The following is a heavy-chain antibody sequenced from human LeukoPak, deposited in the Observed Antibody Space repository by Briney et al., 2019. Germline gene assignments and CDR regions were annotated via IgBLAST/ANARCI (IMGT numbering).Heavy chain of an antibody. D-gene: IGHD3-10*01. CDR3: AKDPYYGSGWSLVGFDP. CDR2: ISGSGGST. Sequence: GGSLRLSCAASGFTFSSYAMSWVRQAPGKGLEWVSAISGSGGSTYYADSVKGRFTISRDNSKNTLYLQMNSLRAEDTAVYYCAKDPYYGSGWSLVGFDPWGQGTLVTVSS. J-gene: IGHJ5*02. CDR1: GFTFSSYA. V-gene: IGHV3-23*01.